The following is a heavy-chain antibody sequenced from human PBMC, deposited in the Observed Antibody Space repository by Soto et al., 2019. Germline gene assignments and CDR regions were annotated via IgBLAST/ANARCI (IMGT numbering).Heavy chain of an antibody. J-gene: IGHJ6*02. D-gene: IGHD3-9*01. CDR2: MNPNSGNT. V-gene: IGHV1-8*01. Sequence: QVQLVQSGAEVKKPGASVKVSCKASGYTFTSYDINWVRQATGQGLEWMGWMNPNSGNTGYAQKFQGRVTMTRNTSISTDYMELSSLRSEDTAVYYWARGGYDILTGYYNRYYYYGMDVWGQGTTVIVSS. CDR3: ARGGYDILTGYYNRYYYYGMDV. CDR1: GYTFTSYD.